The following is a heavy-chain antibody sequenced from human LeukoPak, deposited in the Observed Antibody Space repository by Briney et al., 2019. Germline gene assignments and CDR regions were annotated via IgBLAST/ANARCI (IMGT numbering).Heavy chain of an antibody. CDR1: GFTFSSYA. CDR3: ARDLRYCCSTSCYHRPGY. Sequence: PGGSLRLSCAASGFTFSSYAMHWVRQAPGKGLEWVAVISYDGSNKYYADSVKGRFTISRDNSKNTLYLQMNSLRAEDTAVYYCARDLRYCCSTSCYHRPGYWGQGTLVTVSS. CDR2: ISYDGSNK. V-gene: IGHV3-30-3*01. D-gene: IGHD2-2*01. J-gene: IGHJ4*02.